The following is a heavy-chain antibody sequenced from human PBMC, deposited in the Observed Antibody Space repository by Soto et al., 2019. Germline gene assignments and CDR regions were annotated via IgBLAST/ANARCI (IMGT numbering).Heavy chain of an antibody. J-gene: IGHJ4*02. V-gene: IGHV4-31*03. CDR3: ARSGRLGWAAFDY. CDR2: IYYSGST. D-gene: IGHD3-10*01. Sequence: PSETLSLTCTVSGGSISSGGYYWSWIRQHPGKGLEWIGYIYYSGSTYYNPSLKSRVTISVDTSKNQFSLKLSSVTAADTAVYYCARSGRLGWAAFDYWGQGTLVTVSS. CDR1: GGSISSGGYY.